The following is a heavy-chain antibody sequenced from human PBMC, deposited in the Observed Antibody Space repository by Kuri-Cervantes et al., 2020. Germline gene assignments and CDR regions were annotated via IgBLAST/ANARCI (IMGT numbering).Heavy chain of an antibody. V-gene: IGHV3-7*01. J-gene: IGHJ4*02. D-gene: IGHD3-9*01. CDR2: IKQDGSGK. CDR1: GFTFSGYP. Sequence: GGSLRLSCAASGFTFSGYPMHWVRQAPGKGLEWVANIKQDGSGKYYVDSVKGRFTISRDNAKNSLYLQMSSLRAEDTAVYYCARDSTYYDILTGYYRGYYFDYWGQGTLVTVSS. CDR3: ARDSTYYDILTGYYRGYYFDY.